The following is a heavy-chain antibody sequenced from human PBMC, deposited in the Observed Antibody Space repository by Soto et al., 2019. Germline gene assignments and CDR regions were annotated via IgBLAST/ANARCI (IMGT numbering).Heavy chain of an antibody. CDR1: DFDFSSYG. D-gene: IGHD3-10*01. V-gene: IGHV3-30*03. CDR3: ARDSGWPILNFDN. Sequence: GGSLRLSCAASDFDFSSYGIHWVRQAPGKGLEWVAASSYDGRETFYADSAKGRFTVSKEMSKNTAFLQMNALRHEDTAVYFCARDSGWPILNFDNWGQGTPVTVSS. J-gene: IGHJ4*02. CDR2: SSYDGRET.